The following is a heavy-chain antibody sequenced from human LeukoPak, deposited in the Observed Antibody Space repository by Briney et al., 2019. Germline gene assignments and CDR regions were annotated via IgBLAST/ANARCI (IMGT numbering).Heavy chain of an antibody. CDR3: ARAGSSSSWFYYYYYYYMDV. CDR1: GYTFTSYD. J-gene: IGHJ6*03. V-gene: IGHV1-8*01. CDR2: MNSNSGNT. D-gene: IGHD6-13*01. Sequence: GAPVKVSCKASGYTFTSYDINWVRQATGQGLEWMGWMNSNSGNTGYAQKFQGRVTMTRNTSISTAYMELSSLRSEDTAVYYCARAGSSSSWFYYYYYYYMDVWGKGTTVTISS.